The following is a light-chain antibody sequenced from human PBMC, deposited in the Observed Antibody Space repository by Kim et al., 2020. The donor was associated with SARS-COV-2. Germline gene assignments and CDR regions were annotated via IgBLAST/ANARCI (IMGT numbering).Light chain of an antibody. CDR1: RSDVGGYNY. J-gene: IGLJ1*01. CDR2: DVS. CDR3: SSYTSSSTYV. Sequence: GQLITISCTGTRSDVGGYNYVSWYRQHPGKAPKLMIYDVSKRPSGVSNRFSGSKSGNTASLTISGLQAEDEADYYCSSYTSSSTYVFGTGTKVTVL. V-gene: IGLV2-14*04.